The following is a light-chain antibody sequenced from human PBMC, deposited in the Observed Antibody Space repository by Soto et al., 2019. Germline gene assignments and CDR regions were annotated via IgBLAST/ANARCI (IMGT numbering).Light chain of an antibody. CDR2: DAS. J-gene: IGKJ3*01. V-gene: IGKV3-11*01. CDR1: QSVSRN. CDR3: QQRSNGLS. Sequence: EIVLTQSPAILSLSPGERATFSCRASQSVSRNLDWYQHKPGQTPRLLIYDASNRATGIPVRFSGSGSGTDFTLTISSLEPEDFAVYYCQQRSNGLSFSPGTKVDIK.